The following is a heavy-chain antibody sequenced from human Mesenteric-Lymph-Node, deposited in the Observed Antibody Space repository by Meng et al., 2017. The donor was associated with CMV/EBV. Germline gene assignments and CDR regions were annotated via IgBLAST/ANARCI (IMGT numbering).Heavy chain of an antibody. CDR2: ISYDGSNK. J-gene: IGHJ4*02. CDR3: ARVLYGDYVFDYFDY. D-gene: IGHD4-17*01. V-gene: IGHV3-30*04. Sequence: GESLKISCAASGFTFSSYAMHWVRQAPGKGLEWVAVISYDGSNKYYADSVKGRFTISRDNSKNTLYLQMNSLRAEDTAVYYCARVLYGDYVFDYFDYWGPGTLVTVSS. CDR1: GFTFSSYA.